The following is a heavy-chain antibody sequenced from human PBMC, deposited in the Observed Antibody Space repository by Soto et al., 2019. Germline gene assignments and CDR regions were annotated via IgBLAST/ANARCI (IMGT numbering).Heavy chain of an antibody. CDR1: GGTFSSYA. D-gene: IGHD2-2*02. V-gene: IGHV1-69*01. Sequence: QVQLVQSGAEVKKPGSSVKVSCKASGGTFSSYAISWVRQAPGQGLEWMGGIIPIFGTANYAQKFQGRVTITADESTSTAYMELSSLRSEDTAVYYCAKDMGCSSTSCYTGYYYYGMDVWGQGTTVTVSS. J-gene: IGHJ6*02. CDR2: IIPIFGTA. CDR3: AKDMGCSSTSCYTGYYYYGMDV.